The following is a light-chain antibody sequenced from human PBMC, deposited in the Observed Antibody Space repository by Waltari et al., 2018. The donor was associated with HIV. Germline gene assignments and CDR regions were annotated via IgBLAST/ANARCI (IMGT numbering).Light chain of an antibody. J-gene: IGKJ1*01. Sequence: VLTQSPVSLCLSPGERATLSCGPSQTINSNVVAWYQQRLALPPSLLIYDASKRASGVPDRFSGAGSGTDFTLTINRLDPEDSAVYFCQQYSSSPWTFGQGTKV. CDR2: DAS. V-gene: IGKV3D-20*01. CDR3: QQYSSSPWT. CDR1: QTINSNV.